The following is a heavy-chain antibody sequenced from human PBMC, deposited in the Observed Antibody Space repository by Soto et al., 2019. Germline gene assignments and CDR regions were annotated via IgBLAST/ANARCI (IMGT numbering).Heavy chain of an antibody. Sequence: QVQLVESGGGVVQPGRSLRLSCAASGFTFSSYGMHWVRQAPGKGLEWVAVIWDDGSNKYYADSVKGRFTISRDNSKNTLYLQLNSLRAEDTAVYYCAREGGSSSSGYFDYWGQGTLVTVSS. J-gene: IGHJ4*02. V-gene: IGHV3-33*01. CDR1: GFTFSSYG. CDR3: AREGGSSSSGYFDY. D-gene: IGHD6-6*01. CDR2: IWDDGSNK.